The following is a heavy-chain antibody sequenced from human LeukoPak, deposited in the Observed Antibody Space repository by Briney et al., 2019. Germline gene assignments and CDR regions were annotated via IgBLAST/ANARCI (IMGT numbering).Heavy chain of an antibody. Sequence: GRSLRLSCAASGFTFDDYAMHWVRQAPGKGLEWVSAISWNRGSIGYADPVKGRFTISRDNAKNSLYLQTNSLRAEDTALYYCAKDRTGKGDYFDYWGQGTLVTVSS. CDR1: GFTFDDYA. CDR2: ISWNRGSI. V-gene: IGHV3-9*01. D-gene: IGHD3/OR15-3a*01. CDR3: AKDRTGKGDYFDY. J-gene: IGHJ4*02.